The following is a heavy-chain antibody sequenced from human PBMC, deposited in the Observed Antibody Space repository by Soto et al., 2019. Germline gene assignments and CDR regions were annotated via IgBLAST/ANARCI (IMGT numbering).Heavy chain of an antibody. D-gene: IGHD3-10*01. V-gene: IGHV3-7*01. CDR1: GFTFSTHW. CDR3: ARLLGVGTTYDY. Sequence: EVHLVESGGGLVQPGGSLRVSCAASGFTFSTHWMSWVRQAPGKGLEWVATINQDGSARLYVDSVKGRFTISRDNAENALYLQMGSLRDEDTAVYYCARLLGVGTTYDYWGQRTLVTVSS. J-gene: IGHJ4*02. CDR2: INQDGSAR.